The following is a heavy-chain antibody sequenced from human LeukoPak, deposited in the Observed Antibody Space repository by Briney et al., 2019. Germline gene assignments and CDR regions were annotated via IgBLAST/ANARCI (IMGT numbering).Heavy chain of an antibody. CDR3: AREGGAVADRRVGPFDY. V-gene: IGHV4-34*01. J-gene: IGHJ4*02. CDR2: INHSGST. CDR1: GGSFSGYY. Sequence: SETLSLTCAVYGGSFSGYYWSWIRQPPGKGLEWIGEINHSGSTNYNPSLKSRVTISVDTSKNQFSLKLSSVTAADTAVYYCAREGGAVADRRVGPFDYWGQGTLVTVSS. D-gene: IGHD6-19*01.